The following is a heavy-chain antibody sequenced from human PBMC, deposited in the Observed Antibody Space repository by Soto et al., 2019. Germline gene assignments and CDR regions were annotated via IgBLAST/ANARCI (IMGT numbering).Heavy chain of an antibody. CDR1: VPSFTSYY. V-gene: IGHV4-34*01. J-gene: IGHJ4*02. Sequence: SETLSLTCKVSVPSFTSYYWTWVRQAPGKGLEWIGEGNHRGDNTYNPSLGGRVAISVDTSKNEFSLKLTSVTGGDTGVYFCGRGRGYRRFVDYWGQGTLVTVSS. D-gene: IGHD5-12*01. CDR3: GRGRGYRRFVDY. CDR2: GNHRGDN.